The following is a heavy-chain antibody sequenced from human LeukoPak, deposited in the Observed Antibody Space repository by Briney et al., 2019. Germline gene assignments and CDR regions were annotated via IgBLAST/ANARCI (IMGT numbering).Heavy chain of an antibody. Sequence: SVKVSCKASGGTFSSYAISRVRQAPGQGLEWMGRIIPIFGTANYAQKFQGRVTITTDESTSTAYMELSSLRSEGTAVYYCASDIVVVPAGIGDNWFDPWGQGTLVTVSS. J-gene: IGHJ5*02. CDR3: ASDIVVVPAGIGDNWFDP. D-gene: IGHD2-2*01. V-gene: IGHV1-69*05. CDR1: GGTFSSYA. CDR2: IIPIFGTA.